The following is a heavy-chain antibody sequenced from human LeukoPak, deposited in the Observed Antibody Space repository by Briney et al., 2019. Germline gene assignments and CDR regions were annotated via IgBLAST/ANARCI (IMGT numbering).Heavy chain of an antibody. CDR2: IIPIFGTA. CDR3: ARSRLRLGELSLGPDY. J-gene: IGHJ4*02. V-gene: IGHV1-69*13. D-gene: IGHD3-16*02. Sequence: SVKVSCKASGGTFSSYAISWVRQAPGQGLEWMGGIIPIFGTANYAQKFQGRVTITADESTSTAYMELSSLRSEDTAVYYCARSRLRLGELSLGPDYWGQGTLVTVSS. CDR1: GGTFSSYA.